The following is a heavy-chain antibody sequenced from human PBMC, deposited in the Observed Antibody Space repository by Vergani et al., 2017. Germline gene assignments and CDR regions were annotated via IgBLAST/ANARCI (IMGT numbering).Heavy chain of an antibody. CDR1: GYSISSGYF. Sequence: QVQLQESGPRLVKPSETLSLICSVSGYSISSGYFWGWIRRPPGKGLEWIASFHHTGMTYNNPSLKSRVTISVDTSKNLISLKLNSVTAADTALYYCARHGGSGNFYHLFDSWGQGTLVTVSS. J-gene: IGHJ4*02. D-gene: IGHD3-10*01. CDR2: FHHTGMT. CDR3: ARHGGSGNFYHLFDS. V-gene: IGHV4-38-2*02.